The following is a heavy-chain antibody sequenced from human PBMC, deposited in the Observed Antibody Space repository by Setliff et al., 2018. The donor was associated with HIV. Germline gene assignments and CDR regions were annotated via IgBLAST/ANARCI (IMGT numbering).Heavy chain of an antibody. D-gene: IGHD3-3*01. V-gene: IGHV1-69*10. CDR3: ARGEKRFLEWLPLDYYYYYYMDV. CDR2: IIPFLDIA. J-gene: IGHJ6*03. CDR1: GGTFSSYA. Sequence: ASVKVSCKASGGTFSSYAISWVRQAPGQGLDWMGGIIPFLDIANSAQNFQGRVTITADKSTITAYMELSSLRSEDTAVYYCARGEKRFLEWLPLDYYYYYYMDVWGKGITVTVSS.